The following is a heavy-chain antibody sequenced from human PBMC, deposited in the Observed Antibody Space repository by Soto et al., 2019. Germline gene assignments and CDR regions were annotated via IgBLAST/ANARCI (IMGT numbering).Heavy chain of an antibody. CDR3: ARDELGGYFDY. Sequence: PGGSLRLSCAASGFTFSNYEVNWVRQAPGKGLEWVSYISSSGSNIYYADSVKGRFTVSRDNAKNSLNLQMNSLRDEDTAVYYCARDELGGYFDYWGQGTLVTVSS. CDR1: GFTFSNYE. D-gene: IGHD6-6*01. J-gene: IGHJ4*03. V-gene: IGHV3-48*03. CDR2: ISSSGSNI.